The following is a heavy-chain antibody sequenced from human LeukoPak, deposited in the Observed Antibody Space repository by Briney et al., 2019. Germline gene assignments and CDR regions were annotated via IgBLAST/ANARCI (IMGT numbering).Heavy chain of an antibody. D-gene: IGHD6-13*01. V-gene: IGHV4-39*07. CDR2: IYYSGST. Sequence: SETLSLTCSVSGGSISSSSYYWDWMRQPPGKGLEWIGSIYYSGSTYYNPSLKSRLTILVDTSKNQFSLRLSSVTAADTAIYYCARDKGIAVAGSNWFDPWGQGTLVTVSS. CDR3: ARDKGIAVAGSNWFDP. J-gene: IGHJ5*02. CDR1: GGSISSSSYY.